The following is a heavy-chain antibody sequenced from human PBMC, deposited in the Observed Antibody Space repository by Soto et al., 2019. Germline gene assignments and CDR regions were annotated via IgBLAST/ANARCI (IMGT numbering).Heavy chain of an antibody. V-gene: IGHV3-23*01. CDR1: GFTFSSYA. J-gene: IGHJ5*02. CDR3: AQDELLRYFDTEENWFDP. Sequence: EVQLLESGGGLVQPGGSLRLSCAASGFTFSSYAMSWVRQAPGKGLEWVSAMSGSGGSTYYADSVKGRVTISRDNSKHTLYLQMNSLRAEHTAVYYCAQDELLRYFDTEENWFDPWGQGTLVTVSS. CDR2: MSGSGGST. D-gene: IGHD3-9*01.